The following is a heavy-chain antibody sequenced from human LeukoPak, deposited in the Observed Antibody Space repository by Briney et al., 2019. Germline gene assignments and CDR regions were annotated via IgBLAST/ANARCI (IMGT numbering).Heavy chain of an antibody. V-gene: IGHV3-48*02. Sequence: PGGSLRLSCAVSGITFSSCHMNWVRQAPGKGLEWVSYISTTSEIYYADSVKGRFTISRDNAKNSLYLQMNGLRDEDTAVYYCATDSEWAFNIWGQGTMVTVSS. J-gene: IGHJ3*02. CDR1: GITFSSCH. CDR3: ATDSEWAFNI. D-gene: IGHD3-3*01. CDR2: ISTTSEI.